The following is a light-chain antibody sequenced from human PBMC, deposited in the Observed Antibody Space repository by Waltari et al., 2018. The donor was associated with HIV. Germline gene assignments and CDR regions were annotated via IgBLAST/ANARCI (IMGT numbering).Light chain of an antibody. V-gene: IGLV3-19*01. J-gene: IGLJ2*01. CDR1: SLRSYY. CDR3: HSRDSSGSHVV. CDR2: GRN. Sequence: SSELTQDPSVSVALGQTVRITCQGDSLRSYYASWYKQKSGQAHVVVLFGRNYRPSGIPARFSGSSSGNTATLTISGAQAYDEADYYCHSRDSSGSHVVFGGGTKVTVL.